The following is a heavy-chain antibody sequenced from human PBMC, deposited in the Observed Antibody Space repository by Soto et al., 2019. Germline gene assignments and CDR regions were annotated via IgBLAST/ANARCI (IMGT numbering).Heavy chain of an antibody. CDR3: AVGYCSSTSCYAPRLYYYSMDV. Sequence: GGSLRLSCAASGFTFSSYGMHWVRQAPGKGLEWVAVISYDGSNKYYADSVKGRFTTSRDNSKNTLYLQMNSLRAEDTAVYYCAVGYCSSTSCYAPRLYYYSMDVWGQGTTVTVSS. CDR1: GFTFSSYG. J-gene: IGHJ6*02. D-gene: IGHD2-2*01. CDR2: ISYDGSNK. V-gene: IGHV3-30*03.